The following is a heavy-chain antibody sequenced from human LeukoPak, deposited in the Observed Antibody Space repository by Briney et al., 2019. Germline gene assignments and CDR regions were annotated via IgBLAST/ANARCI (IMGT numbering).Heavy chain of an antibody. D-gene: IGHD3-16*01. V-gene: IGHV3-7*04. CDR3: ARVLWVQNYYYGMDV. J-gene: IGHJ6*02. Sequence: PGGSLRLSCAVSGFTFSSNWINWVRQAPGKGLEWVASIKLDGEKYYVDSVKRRFTISRDNAKNSLYLQMNSLRAEDTAVYYCARVLWVQNYYYGMDVWGQGTTVTVSS. CDR2: IKLDGEK. CDR1: GFTFSSNW.